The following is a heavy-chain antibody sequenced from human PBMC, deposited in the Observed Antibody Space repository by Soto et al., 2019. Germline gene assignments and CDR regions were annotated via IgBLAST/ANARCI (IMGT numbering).Heavy chain of an antibody. CDR3: VKGKESGYRGAFDS. CDR2: VSGSGSSP. J-gene: IGHJ4*02. CDR1: VFNFVSYA. Sequence: GWSLRLACASTVFNFVSYAMGWVRQAPGKGLEWVSGVSGSGSSPYYEDSVKGRLTISKDKSKNTLYLDLNNLRSEDTAVYFCVKGKESGYRGAFDSWGQGTMVTVFS. D-gene: IGHD5-18*01. V-gene: IGHV3-23*01.